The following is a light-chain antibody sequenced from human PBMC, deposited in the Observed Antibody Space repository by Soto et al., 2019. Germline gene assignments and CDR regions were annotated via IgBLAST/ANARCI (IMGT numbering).Light chain of an antibody. Sequence: DIQMTQSPSSVSASVGDRVTITCRASQGIGSGLAWSQQKPGKAPSLLIYAASSLHTGVPSRFSGSGSGTDFTLTITSLQPEDFATYYCQQLDSYPLTFGRGTRLEIK. V-gene: IGKV1-12*01. J-gene: IGKJ5*01. CDR1: QGIGSG. CDR3: QQLDSYPLT. CDR2: AAS.